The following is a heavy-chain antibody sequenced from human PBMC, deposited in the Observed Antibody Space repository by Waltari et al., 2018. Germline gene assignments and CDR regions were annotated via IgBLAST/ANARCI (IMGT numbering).Heavy chain of an antibody. J-gene: IGHJ3*02. V-gene: IGHV3-43*01. Sequence: EVQLVESGGVVVQPGGSLRLSCAASGFTFDDYTMHWVRQAPGKGLEWVSLISWDGGSTYYADSVKGRFTISRDNSKNSLYLQMNSLRTEDTALYYCARARGPREHDAFDIWGQGTMVTVSS. CDR2: ISWDGGST. CDR3: ARARGPREHDAFDI. D-gene: IGHD1-1*01. CDR1: GFTFDDYT.